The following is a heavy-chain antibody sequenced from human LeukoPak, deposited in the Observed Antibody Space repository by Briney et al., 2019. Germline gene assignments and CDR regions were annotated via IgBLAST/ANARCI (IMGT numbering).Heavy chain of an antibody. CDR1: GFTFDDYP. CDR3: AKGPYCSGGSCYSLQYGMDV. Sequence: PGGSLRLSCAASGFTFDDYPMHWVRQAPGKGLEWVSGISWNSGSIGYADSVKGRFTISRDNAKNSLYLQMNSLRAEDTALYYCAKGPYCSGGSCYSLQYGMDVWGQGTTVTVSS. V-gene: IGHV3-9*01. J-gene: IGHJ6*02. CDR2: ISWNSGSI. D-gene: IGHD2-15*01.